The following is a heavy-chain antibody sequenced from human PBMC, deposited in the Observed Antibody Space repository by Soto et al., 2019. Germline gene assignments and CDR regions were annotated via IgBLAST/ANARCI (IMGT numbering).Heavy chain of an antibody. D-gene: IGHD6-13*01. V-gene: IGHV1-69*08. Sequence: QVQLVQSGAEVRKPGSSVKVSCKASGGTFSSDTISWVRQAPGQGLEWMGRIIPILGTANYAQKFQGRVTSTADMYTSTAYMELSSLRSEDTAMYYCARDLRYGSSLYFDYWGQGTLVTVSS. CDR1: GGTFSSDT. J-gene: IGHJ4*02. CDR3: ARDLRYGSSLYFDY. CDR2: IIPILGTA.